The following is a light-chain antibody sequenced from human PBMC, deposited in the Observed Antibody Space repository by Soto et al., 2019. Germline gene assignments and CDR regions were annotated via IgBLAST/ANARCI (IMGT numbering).Light chain of an antibody. Sequence: SYELSQPPSVSVAPGKTARITCGGNNIGSKSVHWYQQKPGQAPVLVISYDSDRPSGIPERFSGSNSGNTATLTISRVEAGDEADYYCQVWDSSSDSLYVFGTGTKVTVL. CDR2: YDS. CDR3: QVWDSSSDSLYV. V-gene: IGLV3-21*04. J-gene: IGLJ1*01. CDR1: NIGSKS.